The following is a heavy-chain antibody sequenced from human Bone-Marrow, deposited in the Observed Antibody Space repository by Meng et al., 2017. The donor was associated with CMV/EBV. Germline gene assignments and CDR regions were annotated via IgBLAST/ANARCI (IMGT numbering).Heavy chain of an antibody. CDR3: AKDRRRFLEELLDFYGMDV. J-gene: IGHJ6*02. V-gene: IGHV3-30-3*01. D-gene: IGHD3-3*01. CDR1: GFTFNDYA. Sequence: GESLKISCAASGFTFNDYALHWVRQAPGKGLEWLAITSSDGSKEYYADSVKGRFSISRDNSKNTLYLQMNSLRAEDTAVYFCAKDRRRFLEELLDFYGMDVWGQGTTVTVSS. CDR2: TSSDGSKE.